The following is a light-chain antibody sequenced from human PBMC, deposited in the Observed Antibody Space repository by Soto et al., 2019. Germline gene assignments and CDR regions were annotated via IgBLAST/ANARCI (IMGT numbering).Light chain of an antibody. V-gene: IGLV2-8*01. CDR1: SSDVGGYNY. CDR2: EFS. Sequence: QSALTQPPSASGSPGQSVTISCTGTSSDVGGYNYVSWYQQHPDKAPKLMIYEFSKRPSGVPDRFSGSKSGNTASLTVSGLQAEDEADYYCSSYAGSNNFVFGTGTKLTVL. J-gene: IGLJ1*01. CDR3: SSYAGSNNFV.